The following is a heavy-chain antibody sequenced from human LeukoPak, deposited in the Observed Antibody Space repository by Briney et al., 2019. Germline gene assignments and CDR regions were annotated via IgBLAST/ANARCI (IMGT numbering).Heavy chain of an antibody. Sequence: SETLSLTCAVYGGSFSGYYWSWIRQPPGKGLEWIGEVNHSGSTNYNPSLKSRVTISVDTSKNQFFLKLSSVTAADTAVYYCASPGAQQLVQYYAFDIWGQGTMVTVSS. D-gene: IGHD6-13*01. CDR3: ASPGAQQLVQYYAFDI. V-gene: IGHV4-34*01. J-gene: IGHJ3*02. CDR2: VNHSGST. CDR1: GGSFSGYY.